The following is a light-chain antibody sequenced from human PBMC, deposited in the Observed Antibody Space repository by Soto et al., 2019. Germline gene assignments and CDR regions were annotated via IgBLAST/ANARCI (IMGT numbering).Light chain of an antibody. Sequence: QSVLTQSSSASASLGSSVKLTCTLSSGHSSFIIAWHQQQPGKAPRFLMKLEGDGSYDKGSGVPDRFSGSSSGADRYLTISNLQFEDEADYHCETWDDNTWVFGGGTKLTVL. CDR3: ETWDDNTWV. CDR2: LEGDGSY. J-gene: IGLJ3*02. CDR1: SGHSSFI. V-gene: IGLV4-60*02.